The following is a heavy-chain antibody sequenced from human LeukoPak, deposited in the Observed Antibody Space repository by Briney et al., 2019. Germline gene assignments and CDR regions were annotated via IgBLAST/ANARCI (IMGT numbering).Heavy chain of an antibody. CDR1: GFTFSSYG. CDR2: ISYDGSNK. CDR3: AKDESSSQYYFDY. D-gene: IGHD6-13*01. Sequence: GGSLRLSCAASGFTFSSYGMHWVRQAPGKGLEWVAVISYDGSNKYYADSVKGRFTISRDNSKNTLYLQMNSLRAEDTAVYYCAKDESSSQYYFDYWGQGTLVTVSS. J-gene: IGHJ4*02. V-gene: IGHV3-30*18.